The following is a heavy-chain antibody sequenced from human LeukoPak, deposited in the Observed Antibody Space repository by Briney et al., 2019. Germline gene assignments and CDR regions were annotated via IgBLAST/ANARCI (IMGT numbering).Heavy chain of an antibody. Sequence: GASVKVSCKASGYTFTGYYVHWVRQAPGQGLEWMGWINPNSGGTNYAQKFQGRVTMTRDTSISTAYMELSRLRSDDTAVYYCASGHYYDSSGYYYGYFQHWGQGTLVTVSS. V-gene: IGHV1-2*02. CDR3: ASGHYYDSSGYYYGYFQH. CDR2: INPNSGGT. D-gene: IGHD3-22*01. J-gene: IGHJ1*01. CDR1: GYTFTGYY.